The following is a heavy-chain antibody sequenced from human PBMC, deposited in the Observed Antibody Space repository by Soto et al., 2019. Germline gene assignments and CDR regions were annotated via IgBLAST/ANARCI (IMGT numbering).Heavy chain of an antibody. CDR2: VDSAGSGT. CDR1: GITCSGFW. CDR3: ATVFEH. V-gene: IGHV3-74*01. Sequence: VPLVESGGGSVQPGGSLRLSCVASGITCSGFWMHWVRQVPGKGLEWVARVDSAGSGTSYADSVKGRFTVSRDNAKNTLSLQMDSLRVEDTAVYYCATVFEHWGQGIPVTVSS. J-gene: IGHJ4*02.